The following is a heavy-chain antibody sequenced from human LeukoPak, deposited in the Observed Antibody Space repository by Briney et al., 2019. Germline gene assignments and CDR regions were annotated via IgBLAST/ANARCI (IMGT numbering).Heavy chain of an antibody. Sequence: PSETLSLTCTVSGGSIGTYYWTWIRPPPGQGLEWIGYIYYTGRTNYNPSLKSRVTISVDTSNNQFSLKLSSVTAADTAVYYCARDNSGSYIDYWGQGTLVTVSS. J-gene: IGHJ4*02. CDR1: GGSIGTYY. CDR2: IYYTGRT. D-gene: IGHD1-26*01. V-gene: IGHV4-59*01. CDR3: ARDNSGSYIDY.